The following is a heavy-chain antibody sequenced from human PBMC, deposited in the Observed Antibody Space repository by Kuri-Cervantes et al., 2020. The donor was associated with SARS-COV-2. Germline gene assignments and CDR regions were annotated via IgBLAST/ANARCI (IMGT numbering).Heavy chain of an antibody. CDR1: GGSISSGSSY. V-gene: IGHV4-61*02. Sequence: LRLSCTVSGGSISSGSSYWSWIRQPAGKGLEWIGRIYTSGSTNYNPSLKSRVTISVDTSKNQFSLKLSSVTAADTAVYYCARDLVVRGVREYGMDVWGQGTTVTVSS. J-gene: IGHJ6*02. CDR2: IYTSGST. CDR3: ARDLVVRGVREYGMDV. D-gene: IGHD3-10*01.